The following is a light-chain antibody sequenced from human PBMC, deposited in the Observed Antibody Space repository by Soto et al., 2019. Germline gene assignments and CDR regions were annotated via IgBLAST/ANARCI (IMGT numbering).Light chain of an antibody. V-gene: IGLV2-14*01. Sequence: QSALTQPASVSGSPGQSITISCTGTSSDVGGYNYVSWYQQHPGKAPKLMIYEVTNRPSGVSNRFSGSKSGNTASLTISGLQAEDEADYYCSSFRSSSTPGWIFGGGTKLTVL. CDR1: SSDVGGYNY. J-gene: IGLJ2*01. CDR3: SSFRSSSTPGWI. CDR2: EVT.